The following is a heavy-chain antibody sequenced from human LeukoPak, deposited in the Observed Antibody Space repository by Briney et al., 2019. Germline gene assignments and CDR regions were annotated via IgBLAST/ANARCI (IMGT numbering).Heavy chain of an antibody. D-gene: IGHD5-24*01. Sequence: GGSLRLSCVASGFTFSSYAMGWVRQAPGKRPEWVSSLTDSGGTTYYVDSVKGRFTISRDNSKNTLYLHMNSLRAEDTAMYYCAKKRDAFDIWGQGTVVAVPS. CDR1: GFTFSSYA. V-gene: IGHV3-23*01. CDR3: AKKRDAFDI. J-gene: IGHJ3*02. CDR2: LTDSGGTT.